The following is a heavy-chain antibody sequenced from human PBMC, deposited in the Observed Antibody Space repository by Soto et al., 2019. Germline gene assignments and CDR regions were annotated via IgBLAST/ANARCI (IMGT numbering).Heavy chain of an antibody. Sequence: ASVKVSCKASGYTFTSYGISWVRQAPGQGLEWMGIINPSGGSTSYAQKFQGRVTMTRDTSTSTVYMELSSLRSEDTAVYYCARGMATITFFDYWGQGTLVTVSS. CDR1: GYTFTSYG. V-gene: IGHV1-46*01. D-gene: IGHD5-12*01. CDR3: ARGMATITFFDY. J-gene: IGHJ4*02. CDR2: INPSGGST.